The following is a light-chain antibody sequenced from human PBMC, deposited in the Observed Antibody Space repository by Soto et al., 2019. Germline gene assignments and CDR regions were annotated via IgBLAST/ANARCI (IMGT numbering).Light chain of an antibody. J-gene: IGKJ2*01. CDR3: QQYSNRYT. V-gene: IGKV3D-15*01. CDR1: QSVSSS. CDR2: GAS. Sequence: EIVMTQSPATLSVSPGERATLSCRASQSVSSSLAWYQHKPGQAPRLLIYGASIRATGIPGRFSGSGSGTEFTLTISSLQSEDFAAYYCQQYSNRYTLGQGTKLEIK.